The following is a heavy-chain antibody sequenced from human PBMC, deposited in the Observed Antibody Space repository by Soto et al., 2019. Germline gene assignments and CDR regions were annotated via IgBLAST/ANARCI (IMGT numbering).Heavy chain of an antibody. CDR3: ARIDGVDEAYDM. Sequence: GPTLVNPTQTLTLTCTVSGFSLTTSGMCVSWIRQPPGKALEWLALIDWDDDKYYNTSLQTRLTISKDPSKNQVVLTMTNMDRVDTATYYCARIDGVDEAYDMWGQGTMVTVSS. CDR2: IDWDDDK. D-gene: IGHD3-3*01. J-gene: IGHJ3*02. V-gene: IGHV2-70*01. CDR1: GFSLTTSGMC.